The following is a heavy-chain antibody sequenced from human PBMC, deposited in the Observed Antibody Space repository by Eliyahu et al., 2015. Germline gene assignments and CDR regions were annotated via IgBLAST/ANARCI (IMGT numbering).Heavy chain of an antibody. CDR2: IYWDDDK. CDR1: GFSLSTXGVG. Sequence: QITLKESGPTLVKPTQTLXLTXTFSGFSLSTXGVGVGWIRQPPGKALEWLALIYWDDDKRYSPSLKSRLTITKDTSKNQVVLTMTNMDPVDTATYYCAHRGVNRSHYLDAFDIWGQGTMVTVSS. J-gene: IGHJ3*02. CDR3: AHRGVNRSHYLDAFDI. D-gene: IGHD2-15*01. V-gene: IGHV2-5*02.